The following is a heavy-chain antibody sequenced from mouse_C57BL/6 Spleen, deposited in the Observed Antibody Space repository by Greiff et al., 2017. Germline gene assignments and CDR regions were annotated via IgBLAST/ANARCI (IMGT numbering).Heavy chain of an antibody. J-gene: IGHJ4*01. D-gene: IGHD1-1*01. CDR2: IYPRDGST. V-gene: IGHV1-85*01. CDR1: GYTFTSYD. CDR3: ARHYYGSSSYAMDY. Sequence: VKLMESGPELVKPGASVKLSCKASGYTFTSYDINWVKQRPGQGLEWIGWIYPRDGSTKYNEKFKGKATLTVDTSSSTAYMELHSLTSEDSAVYFCARHYYGSSSYAMDYWGQGTSVTVSS.